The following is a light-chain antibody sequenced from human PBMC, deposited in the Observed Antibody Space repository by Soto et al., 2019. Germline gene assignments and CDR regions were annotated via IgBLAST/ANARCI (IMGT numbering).Light chain of an antibody. J-gene: IGKJ1*01. CDR3: QQSYSTAWT. CDR1: QGISTY. Sequence: DIQMTQSPSSLSASVGDRVTITCRASQGISTYLNWYQQKPGKAPKLLIYAESSLQSGVPSRFSSSGSETDFTLTINSLQPEDFATYSCQQSYSTAWTFCQGTKVEIK. CDR2: AES. V-gene: IGKV1-39*01.